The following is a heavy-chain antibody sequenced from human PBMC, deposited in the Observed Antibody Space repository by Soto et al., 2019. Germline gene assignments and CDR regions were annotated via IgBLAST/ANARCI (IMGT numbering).Heavy chain of an antibody. CDR3: ARLIVVVPSGYLDP. V-gene: IGHV4-30-2*01. CDR1: GGSISSGGYS. J-gene: IGHJ5*02. Sequence: PSETLSLTCNVSGGSISSGGYSWSWIRQPPGKGLEWIGYIYHSGSTYYNPSLKSRVTISVDRSKNQFSLRLSSVTAADTAVYYCARLIVVVPSGYLDPWGQGALVPVSS. CDR2: IYHSGST. D-gene: IGHD2-2*01.